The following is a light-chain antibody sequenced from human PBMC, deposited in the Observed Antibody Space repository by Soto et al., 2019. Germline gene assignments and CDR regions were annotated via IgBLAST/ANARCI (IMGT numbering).Light chain of an antibody. V-gene: IGKV1-5*01. CDR1: QTISNW. Sequence: DIQMTQSPSTLSASVGDRVTITCRASQTISNWLAWYQQKPGNAPKLLISDASNLQIGVPSRFSGSGSGTEFTLTISSLPPDDFATYYCQQYNTFSPWTFGPGTKVEIK. J-gene: IGKJ1*01. CDR2: DAS. CDR3: QQYNTFSPWT.